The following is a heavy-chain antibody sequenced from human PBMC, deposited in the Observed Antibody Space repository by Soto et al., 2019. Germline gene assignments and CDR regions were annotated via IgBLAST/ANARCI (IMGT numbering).Heavy chain of an antibody. Sequence: QVQLVESGGGVVQPGRSLRLSCAASGFTFSSYGMHWVRQAPGKGLEWVAVISYDGSNKYYADSVKGRFTISRDNSKNTLYLQMNSLRAEDTAVYYCAKGIVGARAIGYWGQGTLVTVSS. D-gene: IGHD1-26*01. V-gene: IGHV3-30*18. J-gene: IGHJ4*02. CDR1: GFTFSSYG. CDR2: ISYDGSNK. CDR3: AKGIVGARAIGY.